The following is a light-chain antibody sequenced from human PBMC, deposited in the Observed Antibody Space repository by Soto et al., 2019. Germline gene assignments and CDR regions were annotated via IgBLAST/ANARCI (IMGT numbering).Light chain of an antibody. J-gene: IGKJ5*01. CDR3: QQYSSSLT. CDR1: QSVWSSY. CDR2: GAS. Sequence: EIVLTQSAGPLSLSPGERATLSCRASQSVWSSYLAWYQQKPGQAPRLLIYGASIRATGIQHRFSGRGSETDFTLNINRLEPEDCVLYHCQQYSSSLTFGHGTRVEMK. V-gene: IGKV3-20*01.